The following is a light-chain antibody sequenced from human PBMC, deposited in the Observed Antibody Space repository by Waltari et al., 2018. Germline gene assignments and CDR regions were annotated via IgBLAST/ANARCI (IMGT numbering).Light chain of an antibody. V-gene: IGLV3-19*01. J-gene: IGLJ3*02. Sequence: SSELTQDPAVSVALGQTVRITCQGDSLRSYYASWYQQKPGQAPVLVIHGKNNRPSGIPDRFSGSSSGNTASLTITVAQAEDEADYYCNSRDSSGNHLGVFGGGTKLTVL. CDR2: GKN. CDR3: NSRDSSGNHLGV. CDR1: SLRSYY.